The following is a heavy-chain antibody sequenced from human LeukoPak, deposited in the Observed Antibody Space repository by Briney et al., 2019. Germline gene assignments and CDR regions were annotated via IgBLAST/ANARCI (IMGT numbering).Heavy chain of an antibody. Sequence: GGSLRLSCAASGFTFSSYGMHWVRQAPGKGLEWVAVIWYDGSNKYYADSVKGRFTISRDNSKNTLYLQMNSLRAEDTAVYYCARGSGIAVAALDYWGQGTLVTVSS. J-gene: IGHJ4*02. D-gene: IGHD6-19*01. V-gene: IGHV3-33*01. CDR2: IWYDGSNK. CDR1: GFTFSSYG. CDR3: ARGSGIAVAALDY.